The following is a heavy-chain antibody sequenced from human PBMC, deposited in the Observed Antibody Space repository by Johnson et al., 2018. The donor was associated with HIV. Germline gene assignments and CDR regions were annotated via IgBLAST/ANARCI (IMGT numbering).Heavy chain of an antibody. CDR1: GFTFSSYG. Sequence: QVQLAESGGGVVQPGGSLRLSCAASGFTFSSYGMHWVRQAPGKGLEWVAVISYDGSNKYYADSVKGRFTISRDNSKNTLYLQMNSLRAEDTAVYYCAKDDQNYYGSGSYYDAFDIWGQGTMVTVSS. J-gene: IGHJ3*02. CDR3: AKDDQNYYGSGSYYDAFDI. CDR2: ISYDGSNK. V-gene: IGHV3-30*19. D-gene: IGHD3-10*01.